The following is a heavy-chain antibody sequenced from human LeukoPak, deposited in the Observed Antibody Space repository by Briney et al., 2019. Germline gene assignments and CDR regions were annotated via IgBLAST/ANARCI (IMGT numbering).Heavy chain of an antibody. J-gene: IGHJ4*02. V-gene: IGHV1-18*01. D-gene: IGHD1-26*01. Sequence: ASVKVSCKASGYTFTSYGISWVRQAPGQGLEWMGWISAYNGNTNYAQKLQGRVTMTTDTSTSTAYMELRRLRSDDTAVYYCARVPCSGSYLSPTRFDYWGQGTLVTVSS. CDR3: ARVPCSGSYLSPTRFDY. CDR1: GYTFTSYG. CDR2: ISAYNGNT.